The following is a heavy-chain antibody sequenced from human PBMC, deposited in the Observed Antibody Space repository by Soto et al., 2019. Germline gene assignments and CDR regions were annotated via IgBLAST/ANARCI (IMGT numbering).Heavy chain of an antibody. Sequence: VASVKVSCKVSGYTLTELSMHGVRQAPGKGLEWMGGFDPEDGETIYAQKFQGRVTMTEDTSTDTAYMELSSLRSEDTAVYYCATIAAAVWDAFDIWGQGTMVTVSS. J-gene: IGHJ3*02. CDR3: ATIAAAVWDAFDI. CDR2: FDPEDGET. CDR1: GYTLTELS. V-gene: IGHV1-24*01. D-gene: IGHD6-13*01.